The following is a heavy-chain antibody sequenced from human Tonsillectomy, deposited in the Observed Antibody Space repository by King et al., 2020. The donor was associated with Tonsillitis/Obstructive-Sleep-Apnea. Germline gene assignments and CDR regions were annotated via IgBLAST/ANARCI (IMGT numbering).Heavy chain of an antibody. CDR1: GYTFTSYD. CDR3: ASSTIFGVVIYYMDV. J-gene: IGHJ6*03. CDR2: ISAYNGNT. Sequence: QLVQSGAEVKKPGASVKVSCKASGYTFTSYDISWVRQAPGQGLEWMGWISAYNGNTNYAQKLQGRVTMTTDKSTSTAYMELRSLRSDDTAVYYCASSTIFGVVIYYMDVWGKGTTVTVSS. V-gene: IGHV1-18*01. D-gene: IGHD3-3*01.